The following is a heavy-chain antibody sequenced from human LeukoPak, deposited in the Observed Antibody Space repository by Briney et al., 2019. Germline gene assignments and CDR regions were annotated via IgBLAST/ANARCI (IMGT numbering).Heavy chain of an antibody. V-gene: IGHV4-34*01. J-gene: IGHJ4*02. Sequence: SETLSLTCAVYGGSFSGYYWSWIRQPPGKGLEWIGEINHSGSTNYNPSLKSRVTISVDTSKNQFSLKLSSVTAADTAVYYCARAAVDRKGGLSDYWGQGTLVTVSS. CDR3: ARAAVDRKGGLSDY. CDR1: GGSFSGYY. D-gene: IGHD2-2*01. CDR2: INHSGST.